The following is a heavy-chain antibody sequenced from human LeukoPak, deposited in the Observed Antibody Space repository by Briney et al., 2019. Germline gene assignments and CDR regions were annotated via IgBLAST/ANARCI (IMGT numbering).Heavy chain of an antibody. D-gene: IGHD2-15*01. CDR3: ARASLAYCSGGSCYAIDH. CDR2: RHYSGTT. V-gene: IGHV4-31*03. CDR1: GGSISSGGYY. Sequence: SETLSLTCTVSGGSISSGGYYWSWIRQHPGKGLEWIGYRHYSGTTYYNASLKSRLTISVDTSKNQFSLKLSSVAAADTAVYYCARASLAYCSGGSCYAIDHWGQGTLVTVSS. J-gene: IGHJ4*02.